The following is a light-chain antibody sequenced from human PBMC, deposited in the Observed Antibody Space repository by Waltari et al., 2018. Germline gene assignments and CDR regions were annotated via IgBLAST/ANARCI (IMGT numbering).Light chain of an antibody. V-gene: IGKV1-39*01. Sequence: DIQITQSPSSLSASVGDRVTITCRASQSITTHLNWYQQKPGKAPNILIYAASSLQSGVPSRFSGSGSGTDFTLTISSLQPEDFASYFCQQSFNIPPTFGQGSKVEVK. J-gene: IGKJ1*01. CDR3: QQSFNIPPT. CDR1: QSITTH. CDR2: AAS.